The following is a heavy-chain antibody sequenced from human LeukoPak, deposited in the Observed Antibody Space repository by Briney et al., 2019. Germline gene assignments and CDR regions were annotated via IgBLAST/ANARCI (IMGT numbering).Heavy chain of an antibody. CDR2: ISGSGGST. CDR1: GFTFSSYA. J-gene: IGHJ4*02. V-gene: IGHV3-23*01. CDR3: AKDRGLRSLEWLFDY. D-gene: IGHD3-3*01. Sequence: GGSLRLSCAASGFTFSSYAMSWVRQAPGKGLEWVSAISGSGGSTYYADSVKGRFTISRDNSKNTLYLQMNSLRAEDTAVYYCAKDRGLRSLEWLFDYWGQGTLVTVSS.